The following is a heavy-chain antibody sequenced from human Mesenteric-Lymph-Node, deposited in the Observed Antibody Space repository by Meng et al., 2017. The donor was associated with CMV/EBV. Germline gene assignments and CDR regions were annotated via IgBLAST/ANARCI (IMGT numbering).Heavy chain of an antibody. CDR1: GGSISSGGYS. D-gene: IGHD3-22*01. CDR2: IYHSGST. V-gene: IGHV4-30-2*01. CDR3: ARYYDTTSFDY. J-gene: IGHJ4*02. Sequence: CAVSGGSISSGGYSWSWIRQPPGKGLEWIGYIYHSGSTYYNPSLKSRVTISVDRSKNQFSLKLSSVTAADTAVYYCARYYDTTSFDYWGQGTLVTSPQ.